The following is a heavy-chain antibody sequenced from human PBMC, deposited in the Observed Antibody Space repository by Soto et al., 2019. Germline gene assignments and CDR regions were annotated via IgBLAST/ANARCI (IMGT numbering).Heavy chain of an antibody. V-gene: IGHV3-53*02. CDR1: GFTVSSNY. Sequence: EVQLVETGGGLIQPGGSLRLSCAISGFTVSSNYMSWVRQAPEKGLEWVSVIYSRGTTYYTDSVKGRLTISRDNSKNTLYLQMDRRRAEDTGVYYCVRTGDYGDYFDYWGQGTLVTVSS. D-gene: IGHD4-17*01. J-gene: IGHJ4*02. CDR3: VRTGDYGDYFDY. CDR2: IYSRGTT.